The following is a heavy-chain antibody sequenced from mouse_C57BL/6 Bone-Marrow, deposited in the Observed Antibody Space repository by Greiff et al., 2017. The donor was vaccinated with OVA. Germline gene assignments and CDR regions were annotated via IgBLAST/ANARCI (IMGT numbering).Heavy chain of an antibody. D-gene: IGHD1-1*01. V-gene: IGHV5-9*01. Sequence: EVKLMESGGGLVKPGGSLKLSCAASGFTFSSYTMSWVRQTPEKRLEWVATISGGGGNTYYPDSVKGRFTISRDNAKNTLYLQMSSLRSEDTALYYCAREITTVVGYAMDYWGQGTSVTVSS. CDR1: GFTFSSYT. J-gene: IGHJ4*01. CDR3: AREITTVVGYAMDY. CDR2: ISGGGGNT.